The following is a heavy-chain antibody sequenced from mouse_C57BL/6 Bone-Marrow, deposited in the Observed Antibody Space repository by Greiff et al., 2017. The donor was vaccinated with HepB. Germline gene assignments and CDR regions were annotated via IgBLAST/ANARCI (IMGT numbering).Heavy chain of an antibody. V-gene: IGHV1-59*01. CDR3: ARVRYFDV. J-gene: IGHJ1*03. Sequence: QVQLKQPGAELVRPGTSVKLSCKASGYTFTSYWMHWVKQRPGQGLEWIGVIDPSDSYTNYNQKFKGKATLTVDTSSSTAYMQLSSLTSEDSAVYYCARVRYFDVWGTGTTVTVSS. CDR2: IDPSDSYT. CDR1: GYTFTSYW.